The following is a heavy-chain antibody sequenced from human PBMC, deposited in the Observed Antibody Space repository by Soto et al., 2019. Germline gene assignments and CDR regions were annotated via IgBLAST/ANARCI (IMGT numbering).Heavy chain of an antibody. CDR1: GYTFTSYY. CDR2: INPSGGST. CDR3: ARGEVTIYYYYGMDV. V-gene: IGHV1-46*01. Sequence: ASVKVSCKASGYTFTSYYMHWVRQAPGQGLEWMGIINPSGGSTSYAQKFQGRVTMTRDTSTSTVYMELSSLRSEDTALYYCARGEVTIYYYYGMDVWGQGPTVTV. J-gene: IGHJ6*02. D-gene: IGHD3-16*01.